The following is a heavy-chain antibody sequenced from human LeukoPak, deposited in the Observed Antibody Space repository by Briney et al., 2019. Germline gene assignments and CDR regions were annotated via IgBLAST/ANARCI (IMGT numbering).Heavy chain of an antibody. Sequence: GGSLRLSCAASGFTFSDYYMSWIRQAPGKGLEWVSYISSSGSTIYYADSVKGRFTISRDNAKNSLYLQMNSLRAEDTAVYYCARDGEYSSSSFSWFDPWGQGTLVTVSS. J-gene: IGHJ5*02. D-gene: IGHD6-6*01. CDR2: ISSSGSTI. CDR1: GFTFSDYY. CDR3: ARDGEYSSSSFSWFDP. V-gene: IGHV3-11*01.